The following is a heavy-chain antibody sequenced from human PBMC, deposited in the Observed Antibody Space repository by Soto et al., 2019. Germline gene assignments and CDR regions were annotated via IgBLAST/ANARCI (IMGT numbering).Heavy chain of an antibody. CDR1: GFTFSSYS. CDR2: ISSSSSTI. D-gene: IGHD3-22*01. J-gene: IGHJ4*02. Sequence: HGGSLRLSCAASGFTFSSYSMNWVRQAPGKGLEWVSYISSSSSTIYYADSVKGRFTISRDNAKNSLYLQMNSLRDEDTAVYYCARGGYYDSSGYYSENPPQAFDYWGQGTLVTVSS. CDR3: ARGGYYDSSGYYSENPPQAFDY. V-gene: IGHV3-48*02.